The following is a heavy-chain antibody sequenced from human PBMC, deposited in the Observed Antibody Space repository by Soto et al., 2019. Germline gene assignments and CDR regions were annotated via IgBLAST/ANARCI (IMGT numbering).Heavy chain of an antibody. D-gene: IGHD3-22*01. CDR2: IYYSATT. V-gene: IGHV4-59*01. J-gene: IGHJ4*02. CDR3: ARLGGYYQAFDQ. Sequence: PSETLSLTCTVSGGSISSYYWSWIRQPPGKGLEWIGYIYYSATTNYNPSLKSRVTISVDTSKNQFSLKLTSVTAADTAVYYCARLGGYYQAFDQWGQGSLVTVSS. CDR1: GGSISSYY.